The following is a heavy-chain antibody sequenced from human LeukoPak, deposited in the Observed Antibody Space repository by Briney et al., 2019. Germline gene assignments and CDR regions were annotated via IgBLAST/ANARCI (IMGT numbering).Heavy chain of an antibody. CDR1: GFTFSSYS. Sequence: GGSLRLSCAASGFTFSSYSMNWVRQAPGKGLEWVSYISSSSSTIYYADSVKGRFTISRDNAKNSLYLQMNSLRAEDTAVYYCAREYYDFWSGYYWFDPWGQGTLVTVSS. D-gene: IGHD3-3*01. CDR2: ISSSSSTI. J-gene: IGHJ5*02. V-gene: IGHV3-48*04. CDR3: AREYYDFWSGYYWFDP.